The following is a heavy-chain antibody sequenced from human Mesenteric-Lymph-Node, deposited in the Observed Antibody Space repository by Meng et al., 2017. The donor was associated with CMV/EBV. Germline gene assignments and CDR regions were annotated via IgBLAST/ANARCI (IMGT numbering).Heavy chain of an antibody. CDR3: SRGYYYDILTGYYFYYYGMDV. V-gene: IGHV4-59*01. Sequence: SETLSLTCTVSGGSIIIYYWSWIRQPPGKGLEWIGYIYYSVITNYNPSIKSRVTISVDTSKNQFSLKLSSVTAAETAVYYCSRGYYYDILTGYYFYYYGMDVWGQGTTVTVSS. J-gene: IGHJ6*02. CDR2: IYYSVIT. CDR1: GGSIIIYY. D-gene: IGHD3-9*01.